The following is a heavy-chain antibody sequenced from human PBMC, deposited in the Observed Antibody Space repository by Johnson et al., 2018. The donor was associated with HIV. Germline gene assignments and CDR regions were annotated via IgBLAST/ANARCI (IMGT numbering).Heavy chain of an antibody. CDR3: ASLYSGYDNDAFDI. D-gene: IGHD5-12*01. CDR2: IRYDGSNK. CDR1: GFTFSSYG. J-gene: IGHJ3*02. V-gene: IGHV3-30*02. Sequence: QMLLVESGGGVVHPGGSLRLSCVVSGFTFSSYGMHWVRQAPGKGLVWVAFIRYDGSNKYYADPVKGRFTISRDNSKNTLYLQMNSLRAEDTAVYYCASLYSGYDNDAFDIWGQGTMVTVSS.